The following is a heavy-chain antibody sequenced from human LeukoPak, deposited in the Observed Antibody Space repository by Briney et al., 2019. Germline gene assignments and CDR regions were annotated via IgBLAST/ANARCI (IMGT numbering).Heavy chain of an antibody. CDR1: GFTFSSYG. D-gene: IGHD3-22*01. CDR3: ARETLTMIVVVISHSFDY. J-gene: IGHJ4*02. V-gene: IGHV3-30*19. Sequence: GGSLRLSCAASGFTFSSYGMHWVRQAPGKGLEWVAVIWYDGSNKYYADSVKGRFTISRDNSKNTLYLQMNSLRAEDTAVYYCARETLTMIVVVISHSFDYWGQGTLVTVSS. CDR2: IWYDGSNK.